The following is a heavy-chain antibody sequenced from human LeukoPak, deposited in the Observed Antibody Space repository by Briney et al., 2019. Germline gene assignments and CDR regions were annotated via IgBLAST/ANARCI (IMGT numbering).Heavy chain of an antibody. Sequence: GGSLRLSCAASGFTFSSYAMSWVRQAPGKGLEWVSAITGRGRRTYYADSLNRPFPVSRDNSNNTLYLQMNTLRAEDTAVYYSAKAYLGYCSSTSCYPNFDYWGQGTLVTVSS. D-gene: IGHD2-2*03. J-gene: IGHJ4*02. CDR3: AKAYLGYCSSTSCYPNFDY. CDR1: GFTFSSYA. V-gene: IGHV3-23*01. CDR2: ITGRGRRT.